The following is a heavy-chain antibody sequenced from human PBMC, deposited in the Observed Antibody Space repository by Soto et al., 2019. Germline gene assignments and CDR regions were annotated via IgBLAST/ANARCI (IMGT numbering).Heavy chain of an antibody. J-gene: IGHJ4*02. CDR3: ASANYNACSGPFDY. D-gene: IGHD3-22*01. Sequence: SDTPSLTCTVPDGSISRGNYSWSWIRQHPGKGLEWIGYIYYSGSTYYNPSLKSRVTISVDTSKNQFSLKLSSVTAADTAVYYCASANYNACSGPFDYWGKGTLIT. CDR1: DGSISRGNYS. CDR2: IYYSGST. V-gene: IGHV4-31*03.